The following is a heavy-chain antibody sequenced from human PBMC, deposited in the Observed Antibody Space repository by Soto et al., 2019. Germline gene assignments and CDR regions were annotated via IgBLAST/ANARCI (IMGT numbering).Heavy chain of an antibody. D-gene: IGHD4-17*01. CDR3: ARDDDYEANAIDL. CDR2: IWNDGSKQ. V-gene: IGHV3-33*01. CDR1: GFTFSRYG. Sequence: QVQLVESGGGVVQPGRSLRLSCVASGFTFSRYGMHWVRQAPGKGLEWVAVIWNDGSKQVYDDSVKGRFTISRDNSKNTLYLEMDSLRDADTSVYYCARDDDYEANAIDLWGQVTLVTVSS. J-gene: IGHJ5*02.